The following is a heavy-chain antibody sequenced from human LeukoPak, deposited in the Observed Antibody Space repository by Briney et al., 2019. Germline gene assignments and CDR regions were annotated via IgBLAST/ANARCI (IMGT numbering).Heavy chain of an antibody. Sequence: GVSLRLSCAASGFTFSSYAMSWVRQAPGKGLEWVSAISGSGGSTYYADSVKGRFTISRDNSKNTLYLQMNSLRAEDTAVYYCAKLMVRGVISDNWFDPWGQGTLVTVSS. CDR3: AKLMVRGVISDNWFDP. V-gene: IGHV3-23*01. CDR2: ISGSGGST. CDR1: GFTFSSYA. D-gene: IGHD3-10*01. J-gene: IGHJ5*02.